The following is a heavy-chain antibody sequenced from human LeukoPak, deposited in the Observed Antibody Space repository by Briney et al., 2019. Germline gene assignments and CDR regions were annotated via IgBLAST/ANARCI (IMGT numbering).Heavy chain of an antibody. Sequence: KPSETLSLTCTVSGGSINNTNYYWDWIRQPPGKGLEWIGSIYYSASTYYNPSLKSRVTISVDASKNQFSLKLNSLTAADTAVYYCARSVDFWSRNWFDPRGQGTLVTVSS. CDR3: ARSVDFWSRNWFDP. CDR2: IYYSAST. V-gene: IGHV4-39*01. J-gene: IGHJ5*02. CDR1: GGSINNTNYY. D-gene: IGHD3-3*01.